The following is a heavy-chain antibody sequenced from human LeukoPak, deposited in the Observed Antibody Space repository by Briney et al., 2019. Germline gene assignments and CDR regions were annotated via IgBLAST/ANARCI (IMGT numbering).Heavy chain of an antibody. J-gene: IGHJ4*02. V-gene: IGHV1-2*02. CDR3: ARERQGDY. CDR1: RYTFTAYY. Sequence: ASVKVSCKASRYTFTAYYIHWVRQAPGQGLEWMGWINPKNDDTKYAQTFQSRVTITTDTSITTAYMEISWLTFDDTAVYFCARERQGDYWGQGTLVTVSS. CDR2: INPKNDDT.